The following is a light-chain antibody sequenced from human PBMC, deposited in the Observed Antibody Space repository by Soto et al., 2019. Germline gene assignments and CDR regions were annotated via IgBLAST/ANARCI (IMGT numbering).Light chain of an antibody. CDR1: SSDLGGYNS. J-gene: IGLJ1*01. Sequence: QSVLTQPASVSGSPGQSITFYCTETSSDLGGYNSVSWYQQHPGKAPKFMIYEVSNRPSGLSNRVSGSKSRNTASLPIPGLQPEDGAHYYCRSYTSSITHHVFGPGTKVTVL. V-gene: IGLV2-14*01. CDR2: EVS. CDR3: RSYTSSITHHV.